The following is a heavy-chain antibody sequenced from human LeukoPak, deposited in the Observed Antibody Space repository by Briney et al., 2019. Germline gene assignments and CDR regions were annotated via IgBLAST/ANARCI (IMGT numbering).Heavy chain of an antibody. V-gene: IGHV4-34*01. CDR1: GWTFSGYD. CDR2: INRSGST. Sequence: SETLSLSCAVYGWTFSGYDWSWIRQPPGKGLEWVGGINRSGSTNYNPSLKSRVTISVDKSKNQFSLKLSPVTAEDTAVYYCARGVYRGYQFDHWGQGTLVTVSS. J-gene: IGHJ5*02. CDR3: ARGVYRGYQFDH. D-gene: IGHD2-21*01.